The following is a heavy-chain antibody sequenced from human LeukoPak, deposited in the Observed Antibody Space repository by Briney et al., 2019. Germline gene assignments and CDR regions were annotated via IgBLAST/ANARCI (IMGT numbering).Heavy chain of an antibody. D-gene: IGHD2-15*01. CDR2: IYPGDSDT. Sequence: GESLKISCKGSGYSFTSYWIGWVRQMPGKGLEWMGIIYPGDSDTRYSPSFQGQVTISADKSISTAYLQWSSLEASDTAMYYCARGGMEGYCSGGSCYSLDPFDYWGQGTLVTVSS. CDR1: GYSFTSYW. J-gene: IGHJ4*02. CDR3: ARGGMEGYCSGGSCYSLDPFDY. V-gene: IGHV5-51*01.